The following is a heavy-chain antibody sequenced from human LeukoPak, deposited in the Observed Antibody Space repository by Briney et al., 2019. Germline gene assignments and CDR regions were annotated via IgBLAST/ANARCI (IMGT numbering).Heavy chain of an antibody. CDR3: ARTVVVVAATPLDYFDY. J-gene: IGHJ4*02. D-gene: IGHD2-15*01. Sequence: SETLSLTCTVSGGSISSGGYYWSWIRRHPGKGLEWIGYIYYSGSTYYNPSLKSRVTISVDTSRNQFSLKLSSVTAADTAVYYCARTVVVVAATPLDYFDYWGQGTLATVSS. V-gene: IGHV4-31*03. CDR1: GGSISSGGYY. CDR2: IYYSGST.